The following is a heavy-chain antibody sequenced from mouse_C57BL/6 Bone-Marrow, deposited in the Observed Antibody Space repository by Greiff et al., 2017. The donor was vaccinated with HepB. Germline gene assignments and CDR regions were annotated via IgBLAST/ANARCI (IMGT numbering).Heavy chain of an antibody. V-gene: IGHV1-64*01. J-gene: IGHJ3*01. CDR3: AREGKYGYDGGWFAY. CDR1: GYTFSSYW. Sequence: QVQLQQPGAELVKPGASVKLSCKASGYTFSSYWMHWVKQRPGQGLEWIGMIHPNSGSTNYNEKFKSKATLTVDKSSSTAYMQLSSLTSEDSAVYYCAREGKYGYDGGWFAYWGQGTLVTVSA. CDR2: IHPNSGST. D-gene: IGHD2-2*01.